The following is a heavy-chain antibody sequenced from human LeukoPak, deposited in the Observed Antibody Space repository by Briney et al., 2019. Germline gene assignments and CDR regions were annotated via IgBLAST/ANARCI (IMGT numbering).Heavy chain of an antibody. J-gene: IGHJ5*02. CDR3: AKSDWFDP. V-gene: IGHV3-74*01. Sequence: GGSLRLSCAASGFTFSSYAMHWVRQPPGKGLAWVSRNKYDGSESYYADSVKGRFTISRDNAKNTLYLQMNSLRVEDTAVYYCAKSDWFDPWGQGTLVTVSS. CDR2: NKYDGSES. CDR1: GFTFSSYA.